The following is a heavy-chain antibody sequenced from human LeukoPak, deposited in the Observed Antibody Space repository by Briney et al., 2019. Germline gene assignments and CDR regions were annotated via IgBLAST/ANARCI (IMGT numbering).Heavy chain of an antibody. CDR3: ARDRAVTQDWVEFDP. CDR2: IRDSGET. J-gene: IGHJ5*02. Sequence: GGSLRLSCAGSGFSVSNYYMSWVRQAPGKGLEWVSLIRDSGETFYADSVKGRFTISRDNSKNTMYLQMNRLRVEDTAMYFCARDRAVTQDWVEFDPWGQGTLVTVFS. V-gene: IGHV3-66*03. CDR1: GFSVSNYY. D-gene: IGHD4-17*01.